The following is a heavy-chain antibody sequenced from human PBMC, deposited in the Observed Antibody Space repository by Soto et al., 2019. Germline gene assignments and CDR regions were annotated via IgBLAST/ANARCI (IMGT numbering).Heavy chain of an antibody. CDR3: ARAELERRVLDAFDI. V-gene: IGHV4-59*01. J-gene: IGHJ3*02. Sequence: SETLSLTCTVSGGSISSYYWSWIRQPPGKGLEWIGYIYYSGSTNYNPSLKSRVTISVDTSKKQFSLKLSSVTAADTAVYYCARAELERRVLDAFDIWGQGTMVTVSS. CDR2: IYYSGST. CDR1: GGSISSYY. D-gene: IGHD1-1*01.